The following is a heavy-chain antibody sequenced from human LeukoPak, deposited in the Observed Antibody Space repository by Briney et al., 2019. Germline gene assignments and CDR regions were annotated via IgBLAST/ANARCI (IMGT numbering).Heavy chain of an antibody. CDR2: ISGSGGST. V-gene: IGHV3-23*01. D-gene: IGHD3-22*01. CDR1: GFTFSSYS. J-gene: IGHJ4*02. CDR3: AKAPYYYDSSGYLDY. Sequence: GGSLSLSCAASGFTFSSYSMNWVRQAPGKGLEWVSAISGSGGSTYYAHSVKGRFTISRDNSKNTLYLQMNSLRAEDTAVYYCAKAPYYYDSSGYLDYWGQGTLVTVSS.